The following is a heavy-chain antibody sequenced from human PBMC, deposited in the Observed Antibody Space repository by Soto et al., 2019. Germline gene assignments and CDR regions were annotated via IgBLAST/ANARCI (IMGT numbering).Heavy chain of an antibody. CDR1: GGSISSGGYS. J-gene: IGHJ4*02. CDR3: ARGNVVAIDY. CDR2: IYHSGST. V-gene: IGHV4-30-2*01. D-gene: IGHD2-21*01. Sequence: LSETLSLTCAVSGGSISSGGYSWSWIRQPPGKGLEWIGYIYHSGSTYYNPSLKSRVTISVDRSKNQFSLKLSSVTAADTAVYYCARGNVVAIDYWGQGTLVTVSS.